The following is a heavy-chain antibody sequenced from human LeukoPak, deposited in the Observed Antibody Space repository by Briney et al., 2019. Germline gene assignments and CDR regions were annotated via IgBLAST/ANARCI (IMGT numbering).Heavy chain of an antibody. J-gene: IGHJ4*02. CDR1: GGSFSGYY. CDR2: INHSGST. V-gene: IGHV4-34*01. CDR3: ARGRAPTSGYYEGGYYYFDS. Sequence: SETLSLTCAVNGGSFSGYYWSWIRQPPGKSLEWIGQINHSGSTNNNPSLKSRVTVSVATSKNQFFLELTSVTAADTAVYYCARGRAPTSGYYEGGYYYFDSWGQGILVTVSS. D-gene: IGHD3-22*01.